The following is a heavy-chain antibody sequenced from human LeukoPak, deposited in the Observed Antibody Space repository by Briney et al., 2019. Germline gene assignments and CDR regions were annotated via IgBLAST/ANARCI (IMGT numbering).Heavy chain of an antibody. D-gene: IGHD6-13*01. Sequence: GGSLRLSCAASGFTFSNYWMSWVRQAPGKGLEWVANIKEDGSEKYYVDSVKGRFTISRDNARNSLYLQMNSLRAENTAVYYCASGRQLGYWGQGTLVTVSS. J-gene: IGHJ4*02. CDR3: ASGRQLGY. CDR2: IKEDGSEK. V-gene: IGHV3-7*01. CDR1: GFTFSNYW.